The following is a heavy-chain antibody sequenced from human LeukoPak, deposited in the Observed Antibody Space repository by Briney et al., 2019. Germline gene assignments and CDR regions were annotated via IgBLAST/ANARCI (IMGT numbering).Heavy chain of an antibody. Sequence: SVKVSCKASGGTFSSYAISWVRQAPGQGLEWMGGIIPIFGTANYAQKFQGRVTITADESTSTAYMELSSLRSEDTAVYYCARGSSWHYYFDYWGQGTLVTVSS. CDR3: ARGSSWHYYFDY. V-gene: IGHV1-69*13. CDR1: GGTFSSYA. CDR2: IIPIFGTA. D-gene: IGHD6-13*01. J-gene: IGHJ4*02.